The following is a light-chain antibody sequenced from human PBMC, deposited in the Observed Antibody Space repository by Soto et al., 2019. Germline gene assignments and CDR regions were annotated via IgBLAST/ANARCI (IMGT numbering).Light chain of an antibody. J-gene: IGKJ1*01. V-gene: IGKV1-5*03. CDR3: QQYNNYPRT. Sequence: DIQMTQFPSTLPASVGDTVTITCRASQTVDTWLAWYQQKPGKAPSLLIYRASSLESGVPSRFSGSGSGTEFTLTIRRLQPDDFASYYCQQYNNYPRTFGQATKV. CDR1: QTVDTW. CDR2: RAS.